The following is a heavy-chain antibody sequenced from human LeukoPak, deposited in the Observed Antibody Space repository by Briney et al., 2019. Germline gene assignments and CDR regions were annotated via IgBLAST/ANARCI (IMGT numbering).Heavy chain of an antibody. CDR2: IHFSGST. CDR1: GGSINNYY. J-gene: IGHJ4*02. Sequence: PSETLSLTCTVSGGSINNYYWSWIRQPPGKGLEWIGSIHFSGSTNYNPSLRSRVTISVDTSKNQLSLKLSSVTAADTAVYYCARDLGGIYFDYWGQGTLVTVSS. D-gene: IGHD1-26*01. V-gene: IGHV4-59*01. CDR3: ARDLGGIYFDY.